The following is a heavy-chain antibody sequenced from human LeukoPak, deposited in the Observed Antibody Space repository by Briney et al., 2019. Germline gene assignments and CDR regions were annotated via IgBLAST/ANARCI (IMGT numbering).Heavy chain of an antibody. CDR3: AKVSGIMITFGGVIVSPGFDY. Sequence: PGGSLRLSCAASGFTFSSYGMSWVRQAPGKGLEWLSAISGSGGSTYYADSVKGRFTISRDNSKNTPYLQMNSLRAEDTAVYYCAKVSGIMITFGGVIVSPGFDYWGQGTLVTVSS. J-gene: IGHJ4*02. D-gene: IGHD3-16*02. V-gene: IGHV3-23*01. CDR2: ISGSGGST. CDR1: GFTFSSYG.